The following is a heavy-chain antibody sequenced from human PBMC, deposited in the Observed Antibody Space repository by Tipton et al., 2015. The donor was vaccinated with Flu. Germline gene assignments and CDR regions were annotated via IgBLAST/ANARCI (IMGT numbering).Heavy chain of an antibody. CDR3: ARVYYYDSSGYYRPPYFDY. D-gene: IGHD3-22*01. CDR1: GYTFTGYY. CDR2: INPNSGGT. Sequence: QLVQSGAEVKKPGASVKVSCKASGYTFTGYYMHWVRQAPGQGLEWMGWINPNSGGTNYAQKFQGRVTMTRDTSSSTAYMELSRLRSDDTAVYYCARVYYYDSSGYYRPPYFDYWGQGTLVTVSS. V-gene: IGHV1-2*02. J-gene: IGHJ4*02.